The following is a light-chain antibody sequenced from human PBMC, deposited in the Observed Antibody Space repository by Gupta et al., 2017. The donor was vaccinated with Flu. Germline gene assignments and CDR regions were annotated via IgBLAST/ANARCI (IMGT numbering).Light chain of an antibody. CDR2: WAY. CDR1: QNILYNSNNKNY. Sequence: IVVSQSPVSLAMSLGECATINRKSSQNILYNSNNKNYLAVYQQKPGQPPKLPIYWAYTRESGVPDRFSGSVSGTDFTLTNNSVEAGDVAVYYCQKYYGTQRTFGQGTKVEIK. J-gene: IGKJ1*01. V-gene: IGKV4-1*01. CDR3: QKYYGTQRT.